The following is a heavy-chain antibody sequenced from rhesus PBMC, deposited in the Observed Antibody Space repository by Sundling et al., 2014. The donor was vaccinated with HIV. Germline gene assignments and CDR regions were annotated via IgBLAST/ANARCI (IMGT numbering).Heavy chain of an antibody. J-gene: IGHJ4*01. CDR3: AKADLDWFSSYFDY. D-gene: IGHD3-3*01. CDR1: GFTFSRYG. Sequence: EVQLVETGGGLVQPGGSLKLSCAASGFTFSRYGMTWVRQAPGRGLEWVSTINSFGTNTSYADSVKGRFTLSRDNSKNTLSLQMNSLRAEDTAVYYCAKADLDWFSSYFDYWGQGVLVTVSS. CDR2: INSFGTNT. V-gene: IGHV3-103*01.